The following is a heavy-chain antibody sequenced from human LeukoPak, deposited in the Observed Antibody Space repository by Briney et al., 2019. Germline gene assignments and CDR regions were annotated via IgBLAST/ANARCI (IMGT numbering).Heavy chain of an antibody. CDR3: ARFRTAMQLWKGYYFDY. V-gene: IGHV3-7*01. D-gene: IGHD5-18*01. J-gene: IGHJ4*02. CDR1: GFTFSSYW. Sequence: GGSLRLSCGASGFTFSSYWMSWVRQAPGKGLEWVANIKQDGREKYYVDSVRGRFTISRDNAKNSLYLQMNSLRAEDTAVYYCARFRTAMQLWKGYYFDYWGQGTLVTVSS. CDR2: IKQDGREK.